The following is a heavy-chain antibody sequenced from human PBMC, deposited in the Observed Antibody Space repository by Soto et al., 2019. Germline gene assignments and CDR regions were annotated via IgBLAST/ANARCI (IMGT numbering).Heavy chain of an antibody. V-gene: IGHV4-31*03. J-gene: IGHJ4*02. CDR2: IYYSGST. Sequence: SETLSLTCTVSGGSISSGGYYWSWIRQHPGKGLEWIGYIYYSGSTYYNPSLKSRVTISVDTSKNQFSLKLSSVTAADTAVYYCARKPQYYDILTGYQEMAPFDYWGQGTLVTVSS. CDR3: ARKPQYYDILTGYQEMAPFDY. CDR1: GGSISSGGYY. D-gene: IGHD3-9*01.